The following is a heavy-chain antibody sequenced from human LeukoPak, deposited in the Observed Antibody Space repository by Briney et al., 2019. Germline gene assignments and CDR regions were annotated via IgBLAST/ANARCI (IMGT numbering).Heavy chain of an antibody. CDR3: ARRGHSFDY. Sequence: ASVKVSCKASGYTFTTYDIHWVRQATGQGLEWMGWMNPRSGNTGYAQKFQARVTITRSTSISTAYMELRSLRSGDTAVYYCARRGHSFDYWGQGTLVTVSS. J-gene: IGHJ4*02. CDR2: MNPRSGNT. CDR1: GYTFTTYD. D-gene: IGHD3-16*01. V-gene: IGHV1-8*03.